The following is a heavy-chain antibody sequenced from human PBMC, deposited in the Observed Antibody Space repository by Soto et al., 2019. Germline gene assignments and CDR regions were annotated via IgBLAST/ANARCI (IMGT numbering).Heavy chain of an antibody. J-gene: IGHJ4*02. CDR2: ISGSGGST. CDR3: AKKRGDYYDSSGTGYYFDY. CDR1: GFTFSSYA. D-gene: IGHD3-22*01. Sequence: GGSLRLSCAASGFTFSSYAMSWVRQAPGKGLEWVSAISGSGGSTYYADSVKGRFTISRDNSKNTLYLQMNSLRAEDTAVYYCAKKRGDYYDSSGTGYYFDYWGQGTLVTVSS. V-gene: IGHV3-23*01.